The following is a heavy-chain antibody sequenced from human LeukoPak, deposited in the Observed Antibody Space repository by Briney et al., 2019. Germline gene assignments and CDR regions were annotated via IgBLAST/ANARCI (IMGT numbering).Heavy chain of an antibody. CDR3: AKDSLSPTVTTRGPFDY. D-gene: IGHD4-17*01. V-gene: IGHV3-9*01. Sequence: GRSLRLSCAASGFTFDDYAMHWVRQAPGKGLEWVSGISWNSGSIGYADSVKGRFTISRDNAKNSLYLQMNSLRAEDTALYYCAKDSLSPTVTTRGPFDYWGQGTLVTVSS. CDR1: GFTFDDYA. CDR2: ISWNSGSI. J-gene: IGHJ4*02.